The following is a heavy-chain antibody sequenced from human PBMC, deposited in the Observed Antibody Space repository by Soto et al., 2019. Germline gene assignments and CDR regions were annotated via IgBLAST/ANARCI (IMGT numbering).Heavy chain of an antibody. CDR3: AKDLLSYFYASGSDV. V-gene: IGHV3-23*01. CDR1: GFTFNNYA. Sequence: EVQLLESRGGLVQPGGSLRLSCAGSGFTFNNYAMNWVRQAPGKGLEWVSVISGSGGSSYYGDSVKGRFTISRDNSKNTLYLQMNSLRAEDTAVYYCAKDLLSYFYASGSDVWGQGTQVTVSS. D-gene: IGHD3-10*01. CDR2: ISGSGGSS. J-gene: IGHJ4*02.